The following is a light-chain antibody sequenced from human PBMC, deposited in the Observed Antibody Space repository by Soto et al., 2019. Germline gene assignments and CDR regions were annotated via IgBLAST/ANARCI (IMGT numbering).Light chain of an antibody. J-gene: IGKJ1*01. CDR2: KAS. Sequence: DIQMTQSPSSLSASVGDRVTIICRASQTISNWLAWYQQKPGKAPKLLIYKASTLQSGVPSRFSGSGSGTELTLNISSMQPDDFATYYCQQYYSDGTLGQGTKGDSK. CDR3: QQYYSDGT. CDR1: QTISNW. V-gene: IGKV1-5*03.